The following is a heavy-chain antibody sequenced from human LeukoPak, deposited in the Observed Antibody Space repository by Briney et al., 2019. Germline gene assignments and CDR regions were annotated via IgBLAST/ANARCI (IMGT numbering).Heavy chain of an antibody. CDR3: AKTFYDSGSYWGAFDY. Sequence: GGSLRLSCAASGFTFTIYGMNWVRQAPGKGLEWVSGISGSDYTTYYADSVKGRFTISRDNSKNTLYLQMNGLRAEDTAIYYCAKTFYDSGSYWGAFDYWGQGTLVTVSS. CDR2: ISGSDYTT. CDR1: GFTFTIYG. D-gene: IGHD3-10*01. V-gene: IGHV3-23*01. J-gene: IGHJ4*02.